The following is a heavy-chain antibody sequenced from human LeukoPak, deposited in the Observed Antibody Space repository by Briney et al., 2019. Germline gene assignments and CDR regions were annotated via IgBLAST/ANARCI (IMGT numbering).Heavy chain of an antibody. V-gene: IGHV3-30*18. Sequence: GGSLRLSCAASGFTFSSYGMHWVRQAPGKGLEWVAVISYDGSNKYYADSVKGRFTISRDNSKNTLHLQMNSLRAEDTAVYYCAKDKGNWFDPWGQGTLVTVSS. J-gene: IGHJ5*02. CDR1: GFTFSSYG. CDR3: AKDKGNWFDP. CDR2: ISYDGSNK.